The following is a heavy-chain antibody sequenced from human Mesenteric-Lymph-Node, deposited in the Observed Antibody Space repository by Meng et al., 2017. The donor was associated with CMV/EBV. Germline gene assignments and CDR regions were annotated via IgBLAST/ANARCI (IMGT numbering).Heavy chain of an antibody. CDR2: INPNSGGT. D-gene: IGHD1-7*01. V-gene: IGHV1-2*02. J-gene: IGHJ5*02. Sequence: ASVKVSCKASGYTFTGYYMHWVRQAPGQGLEWMGWINPNSGGTNYAQKFQGRVTMTRDTSKSTVYMELSRLRSDDTAVYYCAREGTTATAFDLLIPNNWFDPWGQGTLVTVSS. CDR1: GYTFTGYY. CDR3: AREGTTATAFDLLIPNNWFDP.